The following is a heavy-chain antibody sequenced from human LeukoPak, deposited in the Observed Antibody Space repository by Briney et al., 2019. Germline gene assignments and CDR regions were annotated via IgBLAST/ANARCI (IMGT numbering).Heavy chain of an antibody. Sequence: SQTLSLTCAISGDSVSSNGFAWSWIRQSPSRGLEWLGRTYYRSKWNNDYAVSVKSRITINPDTSKHQFSLQLNSVTPEDTAVYYCARASLQSVYFDCWGQGTLVTVSS. J-gene: IGHJ4*02. CDR2: TYYRSKWNN. V-gene: IGHV6-1*01. CDR1: GDSVSSNGFA. CDR3: ARASLQSVYFDC.